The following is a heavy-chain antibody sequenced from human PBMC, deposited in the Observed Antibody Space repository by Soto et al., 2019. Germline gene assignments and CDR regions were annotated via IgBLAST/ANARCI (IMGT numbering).Heavy chain of an antibody. CDR1: GGSISSSSYY. CDR3: AGIRIAPSWRWVDYYYYGMDV. V-gene: IGHV4-39*01. D-gene: IGHD6-13*01. J-gene: IGHJ6*02. Sequence: PSETLSLTCTVSGGSISSSSYYWGWIRQPPGKGLEWIGSIYYSGSTYYNPSLKSRVTISVDTSKNQFSLKLSSVTAADTAVYYCAGIRIAPSWRWVDYYYYGMDVWGQGTTVTVSS. CDR2: IYYSGST.